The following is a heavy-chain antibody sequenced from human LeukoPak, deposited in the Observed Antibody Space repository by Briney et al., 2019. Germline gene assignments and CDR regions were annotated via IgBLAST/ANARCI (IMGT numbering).Heavy chain of an antibody. CDR1: GFTFSRYS. V-gene: IGHV3-21*01. Sequence: KPGGSLRLSCAVSGFTFSRYSMNWVRQAPGKGLEWVSSISNIGASIYYADSVKGRFTISRDNAKNSLYLQMNSLRAEDTAAYYCARDLGYYGSGSYYTLWGQGTLVTVSS. CDR2: ISNIGASI. CDR3: ARDLGYYGSGSYYTL. D-gene: IGHD3-10*01. J-gene: IGHJ4*02.